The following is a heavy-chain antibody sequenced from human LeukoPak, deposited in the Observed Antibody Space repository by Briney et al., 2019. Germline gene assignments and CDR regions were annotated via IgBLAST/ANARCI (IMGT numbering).Heavy chain of an antibody. CDR2: TYYRSKWYN. J-gene: IGHJ4*02. CDR1: GDSVSSNSAA. Sequence: SQTLSLTCAIPGDSVSSNSAAWNWIRQSPSRGLEWLGRTYYRSKWYNDYAVSVKSRIATNPDTSKNQFSLQLSSVTPEDTAVYYCARDRSGSYSSGFDYWGQGTLVTVSS. V-gene: IGHV6-1*01. D-gene: IGHD1-26*01. CDR3: ARDRSGSYSSGFDY.